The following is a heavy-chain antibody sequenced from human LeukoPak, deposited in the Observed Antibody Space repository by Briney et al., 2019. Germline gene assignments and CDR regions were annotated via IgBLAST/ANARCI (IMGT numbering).Heavy chain of an antibody. CDR1: VNSISSSER. Sequence: ASETLSLTCAVSVNSISSSERWSWVRQAPGKGLEWNGEIHHGGSTNYNPSLKSRVTISIDKSKNQFSLKMSSVTAADTAVYYCARSRDTTNYYGMDVWGQGTTVTVSS. V-gene: IGHV4-4*02. D-gene: IGHD1-26*01. CDR2: IHHGGST. J-gene: IGHJ6*02. CDR3: ARSRDTTNYYGMDV.